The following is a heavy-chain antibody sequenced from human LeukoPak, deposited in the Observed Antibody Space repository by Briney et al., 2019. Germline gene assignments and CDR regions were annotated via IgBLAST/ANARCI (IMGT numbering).Heavy chain of an antibody. CDR1: GASISRYF. Sequence: PSETLSLTCTVSGASISRYFWNWIRQPPGKELEWIGYISSGGSTNYNPSLKSRVTMSVDTSKNQFSLKLSSVTAADTAVYYCARWVGHFDFWGQGTLVAVSS. CDR2: ISSGGST. CDR3: ARWVGHFDF. V-gene: IGHV4-59*01. D-gene: IGHD2-15*01. J-gene: IGHJ4*02.